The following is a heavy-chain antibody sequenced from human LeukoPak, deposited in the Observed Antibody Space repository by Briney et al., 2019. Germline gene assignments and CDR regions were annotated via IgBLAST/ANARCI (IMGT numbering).Heavy chain of an antibody. V-gene: IGHV4-61*02. CDR1: GGSISSGSYY. D-gene: IGHD5-24*01. CDR2: IYTSGST. J-gene: IGHJ4*02. CDR3: AREGGDGYNLYYFDY. Sequence: SQTLSLTCTVSGGSISSGSYYWSWIRQPAGKGLEWIGRIYTSGSTNYNPSLKSRVTISVDTSKNQFSLKLSSVTAADTAVYYCAREGGDGYNLYYFDYWGQGTLVTVSS.